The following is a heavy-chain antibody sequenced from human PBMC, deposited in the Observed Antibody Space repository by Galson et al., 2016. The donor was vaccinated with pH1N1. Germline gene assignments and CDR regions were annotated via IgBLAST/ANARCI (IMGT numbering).Heavy chain of an antibody. V-gene: IGHV4-38-2*02. CDR1: TYSISDGYY. CDR2: MYHSGTS. Sequence: SETLSLTCTVSTYSISDGYYWSWIRQPPGTGLEWIGSMYHSGTSYYNPSLKSRVAISFDTSRNQFSLALKSVTVEDTAIYYCARHGIVTTEPFDYWGQGPLVTVSS. J-gene: IGHJ4*02. CDR3: ARHGIVTTEPFDY. D-gene: IGHD1-14*01.